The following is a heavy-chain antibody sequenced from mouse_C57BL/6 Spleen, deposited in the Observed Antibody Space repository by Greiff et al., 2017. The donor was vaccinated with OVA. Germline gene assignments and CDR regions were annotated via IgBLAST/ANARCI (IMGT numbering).Heavy chain of an antibody. V-gene: IGHV1-62-2*01. CDR3: ARHEGGGKSLFDY. CDR2: FYPGSGSI. CDR1: GYTFTEYT. J-gene: IGHJ2*01. D-gene: IGHD2-1*01. Sequence: VQLQQSGAELVKPGASVKLSCKASGYTFTEYTIHWVKQRSGQGLEWIGWFYPGSGSIKDNKKFEDKDPLTAYKSSSTVYMELSRLTSEDTAVYFCARHEGGGKSLFDYWGQGTTLTVSS.